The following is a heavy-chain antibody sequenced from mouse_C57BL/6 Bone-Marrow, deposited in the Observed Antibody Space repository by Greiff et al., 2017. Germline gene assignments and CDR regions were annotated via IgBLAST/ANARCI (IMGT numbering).Heavy chain of an antibody. Sequence: EVQLQQSGPELVKPGASVKISCKASGYSFTDYNMNWVKQSNGKSLEWIGVINPNNGSTSYNQKFKGKATLTVDKSSSTVYMELNSLTSEDSAFXDCARSALVLFLYAMDYWGQGTSDTVSS. D-gene: IGHD3-1*01. CDR2: INPNNGST. CDR1: GYSFTDYN. J-gene: IGHJ4*01. V-gene: IGHV1-39*01. CDR3: ARSALVLFLYAMDY.